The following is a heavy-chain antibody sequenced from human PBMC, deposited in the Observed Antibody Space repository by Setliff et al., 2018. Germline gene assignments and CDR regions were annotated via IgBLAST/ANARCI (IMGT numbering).Heavy chain of an antibody. D-gene: IGHD3-22*01. CDR2: IYPGDSDT. CDR1: GYSFTSYW. V-gene: IGHV5-51*01. Sequence: GESLKISCKGSGYSFTSYWIGWVRQMPGKGLEWMGIIYPGDSDTRYSPSFQGQVTISVDKSISTAYLQWSTLKASDTATYYCARQVHYYYDSSGYYVDYWGQGTLVTVSS. J-gene: IGHJ4*02. CDR3: ARQVHYYYDSSGYYVDY.